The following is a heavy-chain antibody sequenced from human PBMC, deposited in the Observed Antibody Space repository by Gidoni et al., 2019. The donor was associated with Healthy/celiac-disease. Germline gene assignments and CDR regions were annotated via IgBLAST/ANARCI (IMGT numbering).Heavy chain of an antibody. V-gene: IGHV3-23*01. Sequence: EVQLLESGGGLVQPGGSLRLSCAASGFTFSRYAMSWVRQAPGKGLEWVSAISGSGGSTYYADSVKGRFTISRDNSKNTLYLQMNSLRAEDTAVYYCAKGAPIFGVVIVNFDYWGQGTLVTVSS. D-gene: IGHD3-3*01. CDR1: GFTFSRYA. CDR2: ISGSGGST. J-gene: IGHJ4*02. CDR3: AKGAPIFGVVIVNFDY.